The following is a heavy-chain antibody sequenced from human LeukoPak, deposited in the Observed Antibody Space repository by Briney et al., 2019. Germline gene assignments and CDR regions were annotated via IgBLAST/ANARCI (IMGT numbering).Heavy chain of an antibody. V-gene: IGHV1-46*01. D-gene: IGHD5-24*01. J-gene: IGHJ4*02. CDR3: AREIGPIQLHLWGSAFDY. Sequence: ASVKLSCKASGYTFTNYYIHWVRQAPAQGLEWVGIINPGGSSTSYAQKFQGRVSMTRDTSTSTVYMELSRLRSEDTAVYYCAREIGPIQLHLWGSAFDYWGQGTLVTVSS. CDR2: INPGGSST. CDR1: GYTFTNYY.